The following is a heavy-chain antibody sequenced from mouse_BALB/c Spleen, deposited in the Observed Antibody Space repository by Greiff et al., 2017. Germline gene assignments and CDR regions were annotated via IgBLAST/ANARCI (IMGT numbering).Heavy chain of an antibody. CDR3: ARDGVRGYYAMDY. J-gene: IGHJ4*01. Sequence: QVTLKESGPGLVAPSQSLSITCTVSGFSLTGYGVNWVRQPPGKGLEWLGMIWGDGSTDYNSALKSRLSISKDNSKSQVFLKMNSLQTDDTARYYCARDGVRGYYAMDYWGQGTSVTVSS. CDR2: IWGDGST. V-gene: IGHV2-6-7*01. D-gene: IGHD2-14*01. CDR1: GFSLTGYG.